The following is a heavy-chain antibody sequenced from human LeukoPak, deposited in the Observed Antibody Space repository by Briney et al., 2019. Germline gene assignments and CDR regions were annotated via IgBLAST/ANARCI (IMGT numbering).Heavy chain of an antibody. V-gene: IGHV3-21*01. Sequence: GGSLRLSCEASGLIFSDYSFNWIRQAPGKGLEWVSSINPLASSIYYADSVKGRFIISRDNAKNSLYLQMDSLRAEDTAFYYCARQDHGPDYWGQGTLVTVSS. CDR2: INPLASSI. D-gene: IGHD1-14*01. CDR3: ARQDHGPDY. CDR1: GLIFSDYS. J-gene: IGHJ4*02.